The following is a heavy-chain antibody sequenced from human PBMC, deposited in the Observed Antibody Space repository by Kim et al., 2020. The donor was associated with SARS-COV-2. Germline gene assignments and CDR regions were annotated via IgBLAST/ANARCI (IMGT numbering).Heavy chain of an antibody. CDR1: GGSINNYY. D-gene: IGHD3-10*01. CDR2: IYYSGST. V-gene: IGHV4-59*01. J-gene: IGHJ5*02. CDR3: ARGVSGGSGWYYENWFDH. Sequence: SETLSLTCTVSGGSINNYYWSWIRQPPGKGLEWIGYIYYSGSTNYNPSLKSRVTISVDTSKNQFSLKLSSVTAADTAVYYCARGVSGGSGWYYENWFDH.